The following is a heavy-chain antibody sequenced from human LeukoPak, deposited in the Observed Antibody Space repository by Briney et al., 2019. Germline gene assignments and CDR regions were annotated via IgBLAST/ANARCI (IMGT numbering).Heavy chain of an antibody. CDR3: ARGLNFGNSSSEEYYYYYYGMDV. V-gene: IGHV4-30-2*01. D-gene: IGHD6-6*01. CDR2: IYHSGST. Sequence: SQTLSLTCAVSGGSLSSGGYSWSWIRQPPGKGLEWIGYIYHSGSTYYNPSLTSRVTISVDRSKNQFSLKLSSVTAADTAVYYCARGLNFGNSSSEEYYYYYYGMDVWGQGTTVTVSS. J-gene: IGHJ6*02. CDR1: GGSLSSGGYS.